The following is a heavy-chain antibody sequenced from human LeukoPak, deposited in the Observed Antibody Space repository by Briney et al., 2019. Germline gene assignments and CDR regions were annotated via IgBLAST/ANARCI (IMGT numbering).Heavy chain of an antibody. CDR3: TRDWDLSTKQYKYYFDY. CDR2: IRSKANSYAT. Sequence: PGGSLKLSCAASGFTFSGSAMHWVRQASGKGLEWVGRIRSKANSYATAYAGSVKGRFTISRDDSKNTAYLQMNSLKTEDTAVYYCTRDWDLSTKQYKYYFDYWGQGTLVTVSS. CDR1: GFTFSGSA. V-gene: IGHV3-73*01. D-gene: IGHD1-1*01. J-gene: IGHJ4*02.